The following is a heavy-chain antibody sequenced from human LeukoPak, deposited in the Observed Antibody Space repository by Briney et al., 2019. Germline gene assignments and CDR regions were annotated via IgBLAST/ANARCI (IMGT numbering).Heavy chain of an antibody. CDR2: IYYSGST. V-gene: IGHV4-31*03. J-gene: IGHJ4*02. CDR1: GGSISSGGYY. CDR3: ARGRYFDWLPHSGYFDY. Sequence: SETLSLTCTVSGGSISSGGYYWSWIRQHPGKGLEWIGYIYYSGSTYYNPSLKSRVTISVDTSKNQFSLKLSSVTAADTAVYYCARGRYFDWLPHSGYFDYWGQGTLVTVSS. D-gene: IGHD3-9*01.